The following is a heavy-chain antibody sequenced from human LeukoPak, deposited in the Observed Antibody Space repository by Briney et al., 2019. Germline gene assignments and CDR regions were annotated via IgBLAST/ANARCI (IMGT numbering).Heavy chain of an antibody. Sequence: GGSLRLSCAASGFTFSSYGMSWVRQAPGKGLEWVSAISGSGGSTYYADSVKGRFTISKGYSKNTLYLQMNSLRAEDTAVYYCAKSYSYYYDSSWDYWGQGTLVTVSS. D-gene: IGHD3-22*01. V-gene: IGHV3-23*01. CDR3: AKSYSYYYDSSWDY. CDR2: ISGSGGST. CDR1: GFTFSSYG. J-gene: IGHJ4*02.